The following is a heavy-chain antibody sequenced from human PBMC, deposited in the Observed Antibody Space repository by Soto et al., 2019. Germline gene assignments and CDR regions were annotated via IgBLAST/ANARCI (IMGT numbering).Heavy chain of an antibody. CDR2: ISNDGSNE. CDR3: ARAMPGMDV. CDR1: GFALSYFA. D-gene: IGHD2-2*01. Sequence: QEQLVESGGGVVEPGRSLRLSCSASGFALSYFAMRWVRQTPGKGLEWVALISNDGSNEHYADSVRGRFTISRDNSKHMLYLQMRGLRTEDTATYYCARAMPGMDVWGQGTTVTVSS. V-gene: IGHV3-30-3*01. J-gene: IGHJ6*02.